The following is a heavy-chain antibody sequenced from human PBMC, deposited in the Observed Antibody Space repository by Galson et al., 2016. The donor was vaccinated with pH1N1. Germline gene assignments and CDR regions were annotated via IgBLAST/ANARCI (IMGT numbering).Heavy chain of an antibody. V-gene: IGHV3-21*01. CDR1: GFSLTSYT. Sequence: SLRLSCAASGFSLTSYTMNWVRQAPGKGLEWVSSISASGTYIYYADSVQGRFTLTRANAKQSVYLEMSSLRVEDTAVYYCARNALIELASPSGMDVWGQGTTVAVSS. J-gene: IGHJ6*02. CDR3: ARNALIELASPSGMDV. D-gene: IGHD5-24*01. CDR2: ISASGTYI.